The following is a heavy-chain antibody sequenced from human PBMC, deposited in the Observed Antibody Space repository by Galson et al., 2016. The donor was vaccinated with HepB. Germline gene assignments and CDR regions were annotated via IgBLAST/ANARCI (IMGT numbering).Heavy chain of an antibody. J-gene: IGHJ4*02. V-gene: IGHV3-30*18. CDR2: VSFDGTIT. D-gene: IGHD5-24*01. CDR3: AKKSGDDLDY. CDR1: GFTFSAVG. Sequence: SLRLSCAASGFTFSAVGMHWFRQAPGKGLEWVAVVSFDGTITYYGDSVRGRFIISRDNSKRTIFLQMSSLRVDGTAVYYCAKKSGDDLDYWGQGTLVIVS.